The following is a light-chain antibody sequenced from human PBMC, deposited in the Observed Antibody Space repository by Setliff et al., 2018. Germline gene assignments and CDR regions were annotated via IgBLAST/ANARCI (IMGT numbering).Light chain of an antibody. CDR2: GNS. V-gene: IGLV1-40*01. J-gene: IGLJ2*01. CDR1: SPNIGAGYD. CDR3: QSYDSSLSAYVV. Sequence: QSVLTQPPSVSGAPGQRVTISCTGSSPNIGAGYDVHWYQQLPGTAPKLLIYGNSNRPSGVPDRFSGSKSGTSASLAITGLQAEDEADYYCQSYDSSLSAYVVFGGGTKGTVL.